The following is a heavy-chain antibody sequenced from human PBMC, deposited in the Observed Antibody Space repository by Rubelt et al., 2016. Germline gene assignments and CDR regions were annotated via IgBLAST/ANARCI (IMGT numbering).Heavy chain of an antibody. CDR2: AYYGGTT. V-gene: IGHV4-39*01. Sequence: QLQLRESGPGLVKPSETLSLACTVSGDSVTSAGFYWGWVRQPPGKGPEWIGSAYYGGTTYYNASLRSRVSLSVDTSKNQFSLKLTSVTAADTAIYFCARHRIVRDLTVGGYFDPWGQGTLATVSS. CDR3: ARHRIVRDLTVGGYFDP. J-gene: IGHJ5*02. CDR1: GDSVTSAGFY. D-gene: IGHD2/OR15-2a*01.